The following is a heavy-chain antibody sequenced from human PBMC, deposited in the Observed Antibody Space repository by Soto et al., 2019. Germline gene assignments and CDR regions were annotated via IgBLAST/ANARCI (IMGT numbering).Heavy chain of an antibody. V-gene: IGHV3-66*01. Sequence: EVHLVESGGGLVQPGGSLRLSCAASGFTVSNNYMNWVRQAPGKGLEWVSVIYAGGSTYHADSVKGRFTVSRDNSKITVSLQMNSLRAEDTGVYDCGTAVTGHFDYWGRGTLVTVSS. D-gene: IGHD6-19*01. CDR3: GTAVTGHFDY. J-gene: IGHJ4*02. CDR1: GFTVSNNY. CDR2: IYAGGST.